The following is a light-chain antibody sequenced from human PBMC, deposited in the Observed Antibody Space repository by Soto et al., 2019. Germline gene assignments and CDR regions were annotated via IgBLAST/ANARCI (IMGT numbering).Light chain of an antibody. J-gene: IGKJ4*01. Sequence: EIVMTQSPATLSVSPGERAPLSCRASQSVSRNLAWYQQKPGQATRILISSESTRATGITDRFSGSGSTTEFTLTISSLQSEEFAIYYCHQNNDWPFTVGGGTKVDI. CDR2: SES. CDR3: HQNNDWPFT. V-gene: IGKV3-15*01. CDR1: QSVSRN.